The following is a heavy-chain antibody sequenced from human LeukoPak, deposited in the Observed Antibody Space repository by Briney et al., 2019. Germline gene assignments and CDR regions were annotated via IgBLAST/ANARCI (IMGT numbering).Heavy chain of an antibody. CDR3: AKAHAPGAIVVVVAAGGNAFDI. CDR1: GFIFKKYW. J-gene: IGHJ3*02. CDR2: IKEDGSET. V-gene: IGHV3-7*03. Sequence: PGESLRLSCAASGFIFKKYWMNWVRQVPGKGLECLANIKEDGSETYYADSVKGRFTISRDNAKNSLYLQMNSLRAEDTALYYCAKAHAPGAIVVVVAAGGNAFDIWGQGTMVTVSS. D-gene: IGHD2-15*01.